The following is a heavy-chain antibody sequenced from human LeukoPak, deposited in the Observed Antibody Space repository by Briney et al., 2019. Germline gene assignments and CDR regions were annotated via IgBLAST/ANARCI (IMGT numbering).Heavy chain of an antibody. Sequence: GGSLRLSCAASGFTFSSYAMSWVRQAPGKGVEWVSAISGSGGSTYYADSVKGGFTISRDNSKNTLYLQMNSLRAEDTAVYYCAKAGYCSSTSCPAIEVYYYGMDVWGKGTTVTVSS. D-gene: IGHD2-2*01. J-gene: IGHJ6*04. CDR2: ISGSGGST. V-gene: IGHV3-23*01. CDR1: GFTFSSYA. CDR3: AKAGYCSSTSCPAIEVYYYGMDV.